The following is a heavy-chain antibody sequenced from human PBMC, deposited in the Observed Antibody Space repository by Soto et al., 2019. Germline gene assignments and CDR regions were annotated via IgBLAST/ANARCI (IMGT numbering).Heavy chain of an antibody. J-gene: IGHJ5*02. Sequence: EVQLLESGGGLVQPGGSLRLSCAASGFTFSSYAMSWVRQAPGKGLEWVSAISGSGGSTYYADSVKGRFTISRDNSKNTLYLQMNSLRAEDTAVYYCAKDHSSGWYDGNNWFDPWGQGTLVTVSS. V-gene: IGHV3-23*01. CDR1: GFTFSSYA. CDR2: ISGSGGST. D-gene: IGHD6-19*01. CDR3: AKDHSSGWYDGNNWFDP.